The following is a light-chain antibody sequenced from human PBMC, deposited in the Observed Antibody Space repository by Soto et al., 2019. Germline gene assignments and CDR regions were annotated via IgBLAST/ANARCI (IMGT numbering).Light chain of an antibody. CDR3: QQRSNWPLTWT. V-gene: IGKV3-15*01. CDR1: QDIRSS. Sequence: VSTQSAATLSVYQGERVTLSCRASQDIRSSLAWYQQKPGQAPRLLIYGASIRATGVPATFSGSGSGTEFTLSISSLQSEDFAVYYGQQRSNWPLTWTFGQGSIVDI. J-gene: IGKJ1*01. CDR2: GAS.